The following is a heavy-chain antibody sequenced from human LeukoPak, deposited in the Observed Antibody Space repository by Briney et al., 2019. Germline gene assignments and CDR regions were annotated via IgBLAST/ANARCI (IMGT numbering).Heavy chain of an antibody. D-gene: IGHD2-15*01. CDR1: GFTFSSYS. CDR3: ARDGGPCSGGSCYPPYYYGMDV. V-gene: IGHV3-48*02. J-gene: IGHJ6*02. CDR2: ISSSSSTI. Sequence: GGSLRLSCAASGFTFSSYSMNWVSQAPGKGLEWVSYISSSSSTIYYADSVKGRFTITRDNAKNSLYPQMNSLRDEDTAVYYCARDGGPCSGGSCYPPYYYGMDVWGQGTTVTVSS.